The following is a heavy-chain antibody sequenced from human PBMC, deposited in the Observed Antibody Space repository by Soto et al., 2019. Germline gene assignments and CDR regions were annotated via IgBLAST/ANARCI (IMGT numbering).Heavy chain of an antibody. Sequence: ASVKVSCKASVYIFTRYGIHWVRQAPGQGLECVGWINAGTGQVKYSQKFQGRVSITRDTSASTAYMELSSLKSEDTAVYYFFFNDTATTEIYTFPTRRSSDL. J-gene: IGHJ2*01. CDR3: FFNDTATTEIYTFPTRRSSDL. CDR1: VYIFTRYG. CDR2: INAGTGQV. D-gene: IGHD4-17*01. V-gene: IGHV1-3*01.